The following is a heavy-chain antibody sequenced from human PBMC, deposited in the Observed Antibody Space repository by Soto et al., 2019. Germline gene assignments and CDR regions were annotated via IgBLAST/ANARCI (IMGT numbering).Heavy chain of an antibody. Sequence: GGYLILSCAASGFAFSSYSMNWVRQAPGQGLEWVSSISSSSSYIYYADSVKGRFTISRDNAKNSLYLQMNSLRAEDTAVYYCARGVTGFDYWGQGTLITVSS. D-gene: IGHD4-4*01. CDR2: ISSSSSYI. CDR1: GFAFSSYS. J-gene: IGHJ4*02. V-gene: IGHV3-21*01. CDR3: ARGVTGFDY.